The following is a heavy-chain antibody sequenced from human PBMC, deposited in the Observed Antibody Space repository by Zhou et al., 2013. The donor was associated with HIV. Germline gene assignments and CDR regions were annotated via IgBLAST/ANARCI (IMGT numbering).Heavy chain of an antibody. CDR1: GYSITELS. Sequence: QVQLVQSGAEVRKPGASVKVSCKVSGYSITELSIHWVRQAPGSGLEWVGRFDPQNRETTYGQTFQGRLTLTGETSTDTAFLEVASLTSDDTAVYYCATDRVLEERLQNALAIWGQGTLVSVSS. J-gene: IGHJ3*02. D-gene: IGHD1-1*01. CDR2: FDPQNRET. CDR3: ATDRVLEERLQNALAI. V-gene: IGHV1-24*01.